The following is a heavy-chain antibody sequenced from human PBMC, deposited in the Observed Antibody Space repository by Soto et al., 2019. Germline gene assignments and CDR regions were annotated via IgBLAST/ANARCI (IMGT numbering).Heavy chain of an antibody. CDR2: IKQDGSEK. J-gene: IGHJ6*02. CDR3: ARDHPSNSYSSSPPYGMEV. CDR1: GFTFSSYW. D-gene: IGHD6-13*01. V-gene: IGHV3-7*03. Sequence: GGSLRLSCAASGFTFSSYWMSWVRQAPGKGLEWVANIKQDGSEKYYVDSVKGRFTISRDNAKNSLYLQMNSLRAEDTAVYYCARDHPSNSYSSSPPYGMEVWGQGTRVTVSS.